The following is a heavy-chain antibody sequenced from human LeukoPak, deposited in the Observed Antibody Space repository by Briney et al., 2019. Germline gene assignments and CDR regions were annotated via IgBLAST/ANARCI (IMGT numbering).Heavy chain of an antibody. CDR2: INPNSGGT. V-gene: IGHV1-2*02. CDR3: ARAYSPTSWGLAAADYYYMDV. D-gene: IGHD6-13*01. Sequence: EASVKVSCKASGYTFTGYYMHWVRQAPGQGLEWMGWINPNSGGTNYAQKFQGRVTMTRDTSISTAYMELNGLTSDDTAVYYCARAYSPTSWGLAAADYYYMDVWGKGTTVTVSS. CDR1: GYTFTGYY. J-gene: IGHJ6*03.